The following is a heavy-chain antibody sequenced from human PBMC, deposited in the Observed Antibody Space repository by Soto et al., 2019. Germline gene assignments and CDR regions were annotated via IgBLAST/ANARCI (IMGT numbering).Heavy chain of an antibody. CDR1: GFSLDASAVG. CDR2: IYWDDDK. Sequence: QITLRESGPTLVKPTQTLTLTCTFSGFSLDASAVGVGWIRQPPGKALEWLALIYWDDDKRYNPSLKSRLTLDKASPKNNVVPTMTNMDPVDTVRYQRSHSGLGKSQYVADAFDFWGQGTMVTVSS. CDR3: SHSGLGKSQYVADAFDF. D-gene: IGHD3-16*01. V-gene: IGHV2-5*02. J-gene: IGHJ3*01.